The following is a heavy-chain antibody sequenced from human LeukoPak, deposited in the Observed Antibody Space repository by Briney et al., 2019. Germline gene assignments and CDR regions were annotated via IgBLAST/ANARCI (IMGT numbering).Heavy chain of an antibody. CDR3: AKAKYDILTGYPWGYFDY. D-gene: IGHD3-9*01. V-gene: IGHV3-23*01. CDR1: EFTFSSYA. CDR2: ISGSGGST. J-gene: IGHJ4*02. Sequence: QVGGSLRLSCAASEFTFSSYAMNWVRQAPGKGLEWVSAISGSGGSTYYADSVKGRFAISRDNSKSTLYLQMNSLRAEDTAVYYCAKAKYDILTGYPWGYFDYWGQGTLVTVSS.